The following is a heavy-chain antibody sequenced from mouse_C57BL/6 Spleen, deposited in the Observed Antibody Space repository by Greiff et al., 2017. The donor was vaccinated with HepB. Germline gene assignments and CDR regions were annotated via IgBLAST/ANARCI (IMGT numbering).Heavy chain of an antibody. CDR3: ARQGYYGNYFDY. J-gene: IGHJ2*01. CDR1: GFTFSSYG. V-gene: IGHV5-6*01. Sequence: DVQLQESGGDLVKPGGSLKLSCAASGFTFSSYGMSWVRQTPDKRLEWVATISSGGSYTYYPDSVKGRFTISRDNAKNTLYLQMSSLKSEDTAMYYCARQGYYGNYFDYWGQGTTLTVSS. D-gene: IGHD2-1*01. CDR2: ISSGGSYT.